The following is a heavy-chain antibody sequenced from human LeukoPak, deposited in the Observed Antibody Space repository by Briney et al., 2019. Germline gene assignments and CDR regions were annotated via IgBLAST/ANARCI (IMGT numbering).Heavy chain of an antibody. CDR2: ISNNGGSI. V-gene: IGHV3-64D*09. D-gene: IGHD3-10*01. Sequence: GGSLRLSCSASGFTFSIYATHWVRQAPGKGLEYVSAISNNGGSIYYADSVEGRFTISRDNSKNTLYLQMSSLRAEDTAVYYCVKAAGSGSYKMWYFDYWGQGTLVTVSS. CDR3: VKAAGSGSYKMWYFDY. CDR1: GFTFSIYA. J-gene: IGHJ4*02.